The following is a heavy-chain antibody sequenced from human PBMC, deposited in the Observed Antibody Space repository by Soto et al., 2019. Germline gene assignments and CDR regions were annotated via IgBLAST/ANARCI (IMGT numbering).Heavy chain of an antibody. CDR2: IYTSGST. CDR1: GGSISSYY. J-gene: IGHJ6*02. D-gene: IGHD3-10*01. Sequence: SETLSLTCTVSGGSISSYYWSWIRQPAGKGLEWIGRIYTSGSTNYNPSLKSRVTMSVDTSKNQFSLKLSSVTAADTAVYYCARVLFYGSGSYYPDDYYGMDVWGQGTTVTVSS. V-gene: IGHV4-4*07. CDR3: ARVLFYGSGSYYPDDYYGMDV.